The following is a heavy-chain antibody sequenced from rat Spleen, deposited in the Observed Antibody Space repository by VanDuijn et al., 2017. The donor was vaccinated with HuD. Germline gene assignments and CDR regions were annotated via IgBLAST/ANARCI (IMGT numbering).Heavy chain of an antibody. D-gene: IGHD1-12*03. CDR1: GFTFSSFP. Sequence: EVQLVESGGGLVQPGSPLNLSCAASGFTFSSFPMAWVRQAPKKDLEWVASISSGGGGIYYLDSVKGRFTISRDNAKSTLYLQMDSLGSEDTARYYCARHHYDGYYHGPVLGVMDAWGQGDSVTVSS. CDR2: ISSGGGGI. V-gene: IGHV5-25*01. CDR3: ARHHYDGYYHGPVLGVMDA. J-gene: IGHJ4*01.